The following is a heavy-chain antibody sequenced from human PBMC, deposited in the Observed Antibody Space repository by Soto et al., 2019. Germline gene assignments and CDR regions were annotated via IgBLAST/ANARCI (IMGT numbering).Heavy chain of an antibody. CDR2: IYHSGST. V-gene: IGHV4-4*02. J-gene: IGHJ4*02. CDR3: ARVAVAGTRFDY. D-gene: IGHD6-19*01. CDR1: GGSISSSNW. Sequence: QVQLQESGPGLVKPSGTLSLTCAVSGGSISSSNWWCWVRQPPGKGLEWIGEIYHSGSTNYNTSLKSRVTISVDTSKNQFSLKLSSVTAADTAVYYCARVAVAGTRFDYWGQGTLVTVSS.